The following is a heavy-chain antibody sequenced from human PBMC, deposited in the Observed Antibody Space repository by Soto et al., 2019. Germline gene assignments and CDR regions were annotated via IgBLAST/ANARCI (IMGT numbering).Heavy chain of an antibody. J-gene: IGHJ5*02. D-gene: IGHD1-26*01. CDR1: GGSISSYH. CDR2: VFYTGST. V-gene: IGHV4-59*01. Sequence: PSETLSLTCTVSGGSISSYHWSWIRQSPGKGLEWIGYVFYTGSTKYNPALKRRVTISVDTSKNQFSLKLSSVSAADTGLYYCARSYSGTFYGYDTWGQGILVTV. CDR3: ARSYSGTFYGYDT.